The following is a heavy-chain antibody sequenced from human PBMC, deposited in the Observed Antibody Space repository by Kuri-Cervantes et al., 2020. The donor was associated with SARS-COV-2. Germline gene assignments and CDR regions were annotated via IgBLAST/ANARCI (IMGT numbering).Heavy chain of an antibody. CDR2: ISAYNGNT. CDR3: ARLWGTNDAFDI. V-gene: IGHV1-18*04. CDR1: GYTFTGYY. J-gene: IGHJ3*02. D-gene: IGHD7-27*01. Sequence: ASVKGSCKASGYTFTGYYMHWVRQAPGQGLEWMGWISAYNGNTNYAQKLQGRVTMTTDTSTSTAYMELRSLRSDDTAVYYCARLWGTNDAFDIWGQGTMVTVSS.